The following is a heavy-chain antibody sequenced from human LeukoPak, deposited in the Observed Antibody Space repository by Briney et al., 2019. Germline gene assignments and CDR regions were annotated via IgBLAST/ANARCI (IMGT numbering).Heavy chain of an antibody. V-gene: IGHV1-2*02. CDR2: INPKNGAT. D-gene: IGHD4-17*01. J-gene: IGHJ4*02. CDR3: ARPTHRLTVTTAIDY. Sequence: ASVKVSCKPSGYTFTGFYIHWVWQAPGQGLQWMGRINPKNGATKYSQNFRGRVTMTRDTSIDTAYMELSSLTSDDTAIYYCARPTHRLTVTTAIDYWGQGTLVTVSS. CDR1: GYTFTGFY.